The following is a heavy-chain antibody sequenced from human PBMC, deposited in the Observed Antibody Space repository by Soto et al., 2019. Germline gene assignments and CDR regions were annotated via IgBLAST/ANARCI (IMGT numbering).Heavy chain of an antibody. D-gene: IGHD3-9*01. CDR3: ARDPTAEYDILTGYYSHFDY. V-gene: IGHV1-46*01. Sequence: QVQLVQSGAEVKKPGASVKGSCKASGYTFTSYYMHWVRQAPGQGLEWMGIINPSGGSTSYAQKFQGRVTMTRDTSTSTVYMELSSLRSEDTAVYYCARDPTAEYDILTGYYSHFDYWGQGTLVTVSS. CDR2: INPSGGST. J-gene: IGHJ4*02. CDR1: GYTFTSYY.